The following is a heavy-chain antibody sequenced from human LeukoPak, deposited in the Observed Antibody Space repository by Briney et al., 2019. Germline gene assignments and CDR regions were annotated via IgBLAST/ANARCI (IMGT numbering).Heavy chain of an antibody. Sequence: GGSLRLSCAASGFTFGNFWMSWVRQAPGRGLQWVASMKGDASLIYYVDSMKGRFTISRDNARNSLYLQMNSLRAEDTAVYYCARDQWLQSDYYMDVWGKGTTVTVSS. CDR1: GFTFGNFW. CDR2: MKGDASLI. V-gene: IGHV3-7*01. D-gene: IGHD5-18*01. CDR3: ARDQWLQSDYYMDV. J-gene: IGHJ6*03.